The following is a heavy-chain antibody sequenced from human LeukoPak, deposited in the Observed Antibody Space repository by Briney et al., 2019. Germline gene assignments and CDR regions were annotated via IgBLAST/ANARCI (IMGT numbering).Heavy chain of an antibody. D-gene: IGHD3-10*01. V-gene: IGHV4-59*01. Sequence: SETLSLTCTVSGGSISSYYWSWIRQPPGKGLEWIGYIYYGGSTNYNPSLKSRVTISVDTSKNQFSLKLSSVTAADTAVYYCARGSGSYAFDIWGQGTMVTVSS. CDR3: ARGSGSYAFDI. CDR2: IYYGGST. CDR1: GGSISSYY. J-gene: IGHJ3*02.